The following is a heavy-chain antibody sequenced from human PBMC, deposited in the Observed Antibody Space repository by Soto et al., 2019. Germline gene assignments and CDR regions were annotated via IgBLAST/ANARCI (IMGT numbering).Heavy chain of an antibody. CDR2: IYPSDSDT. V-gene: IGHV5-51*01. D-gene: IGHD3-3*01. Sequence: GESLKISCKGSGYNFAGYWIAWVRQMPGKGLELMGIIYPSDSDTRYRPSSQGQVTISADKSISSAYLQWSSLRASDTAMYYCARGGVSTRTFDYWGQGTPVTVSS. CDR1: GYNFAGYW. J-gene: IGHJ4*02. CDR3: ARGGVSTRTFDY.